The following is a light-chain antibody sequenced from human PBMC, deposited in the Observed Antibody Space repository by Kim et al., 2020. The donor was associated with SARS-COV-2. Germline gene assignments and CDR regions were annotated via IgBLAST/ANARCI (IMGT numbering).Light chain of an antibody. Sequence: ASVGDRVTSTGRASQTISPELSVYQQKPGKAPKLLIYAASTLESGVPSRFSGSGSGTDFTLNISSLQPEDVATYYCQQTYSTPFTFGQGTRLEIK. CDR2: AAS. V-gene: IGKV1-39*01. CDR1: QTISPE. J-gene: IGKJ5*01. CDR3: QQTYSTPFT.